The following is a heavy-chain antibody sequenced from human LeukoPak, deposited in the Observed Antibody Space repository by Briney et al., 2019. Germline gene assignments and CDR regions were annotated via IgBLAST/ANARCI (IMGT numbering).Heavy chain of an antibody. CDR2: IRYDGSYT. Sequence: PGGSLRPSCAASGFTFHFYGMHWVRQASGKGLEWVGVIRYDGSYTYYVESVKGRFTISRDNSKNVLYLQMNTLRAEDTAIYYCARDSVMYSSSWYELDLWGQGILVTVSP. V-gene: IGHV3-33*01. CDR3: ARDSVMYSSSWYELDL. CDR1: GFTFHFYG. J-gene: IGHJ5*02. D-gene: IGHD6-13*01.